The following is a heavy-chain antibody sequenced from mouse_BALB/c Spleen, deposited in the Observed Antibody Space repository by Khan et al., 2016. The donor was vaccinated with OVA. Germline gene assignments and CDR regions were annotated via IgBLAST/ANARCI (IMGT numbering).Heavy chain of an antibody. CDR2: INPYNGAT. Sequence: EVQLQQSGPELVKPGTSVKMSCKASGHRFTSYLIHWVKQKPGQGLEWIGYINPYNGATKYDEKFKGKATLTSDKSSNTAYMELSSLTSEDSAVYYCARGNWQSYYFDYWGQGTTLTVSS. D-gene: IGHD4-1*01. V-gene: IGHV1S136*01. J-gene: IGHJ2*01. CDR3: ARGNWQSYYFDY. CDR1: GHRFTSYL.